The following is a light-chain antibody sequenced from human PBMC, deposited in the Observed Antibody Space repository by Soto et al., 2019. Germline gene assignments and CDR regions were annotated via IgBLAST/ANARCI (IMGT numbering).Light chain of an antibody. V-gene: IGKV3-15*01. CDR2: GAS. J-gene: IGKJ3*01. CDR3: QQYDNLPLT. Sequence: ERVMTQSPATLSVSPGERDTLSCRASQSVGSNLAWYQQKPGQAPRLLIFGASSRATGVPARFSGSGSGTEFTLTINSLQSEDFAVYFCQQYDNLPLTFGPGTKVDIK. CDR1: QSVGSN.